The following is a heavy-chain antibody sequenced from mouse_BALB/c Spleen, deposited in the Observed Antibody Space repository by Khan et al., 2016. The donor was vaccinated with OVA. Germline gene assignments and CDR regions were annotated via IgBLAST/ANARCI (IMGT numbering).Heavy chain of an antibody. D-gene: IGHD4-1*01. V-gene: IGHV2-6*02. CDR3: ARVGFYAMEY. CDR1: GFSLTTYG. Sequence: QVQLKESGPGLVAPSQSLSITCTVSGFSLTTYGVHWVRQPPGKGLEWLVVIWSDGITTYNSALKSRLSISKDHSKSQVFLKMNSLQTDDTAMYYCARVGFYAMEYWGQGTSVTVST. J-gene: IGHJ4*01. CDR2: IWSDGIT.